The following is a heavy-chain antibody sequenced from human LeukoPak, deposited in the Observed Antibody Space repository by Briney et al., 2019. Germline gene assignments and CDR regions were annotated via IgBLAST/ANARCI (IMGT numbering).Heavy chain of an antibody. J-gene: IGHJ5*02. CDR2: INPNSGTT. D-gene: IGHD6-6*01. CDR3: ASIAARRDLRPPVP. Sequence: ASVKVSCKATGYTFTAYYMQWVRQAPGQGLEWMGWINPNSGTTNCAQKFQDRVTMTRDTSISTAYMEPNRLRSDDTAIYYCASIAARRDLRPPVPWGQGTLVTVSS. V-gene: IGHV1-2*02. CDR1: GYTFTAYY.